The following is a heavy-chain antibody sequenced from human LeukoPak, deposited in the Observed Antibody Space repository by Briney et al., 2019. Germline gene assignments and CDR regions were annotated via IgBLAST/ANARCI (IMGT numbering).Heavy chain of an antibody. CDR1: GYTFTSYY. Sequence: ASVKVSCKASGYTFTSYYMHWVRQAPGQGLEWMGIINPSGGSTSYAQKFQGRVTMTRDTPTSTVYMELSSLRSEDTAVYYCARSTVTHDAFDIWGQGTMVTVSS. D-gene: IGHD4-17*01. J-gene: IGHJ3*02. CDR2: INPSGGST. CDR3: ARSTVTHDAFDI. V-gene: IGHV1-46*01.